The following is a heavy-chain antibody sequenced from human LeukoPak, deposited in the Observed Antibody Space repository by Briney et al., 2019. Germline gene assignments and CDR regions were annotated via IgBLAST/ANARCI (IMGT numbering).Heavy chain of an antibody. CDR1: GYKFDDHG. Sequence: GGSLRLSCAASGYKFDDHGMSWVRQAPGKGLEWVSVISGGGSTYYADSVKGRFTISRDNSKNTLYLQMNSLRAEDTAVYYCARDSSGWSFDFWGQGTLVTVSS. J-gene: IGHJ4*02. CDR3: ARDSSGWSFDF. D-gene: IGHD6-19*01. CDR2: ISGGGST. V-gene: IGHV3-53*01.